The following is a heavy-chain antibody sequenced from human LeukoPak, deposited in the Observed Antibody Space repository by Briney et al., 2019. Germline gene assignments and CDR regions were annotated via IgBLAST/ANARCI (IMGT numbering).Heavy chain of an antibody. CDR2: INPNSGGA. D-gene: IGHD3-10*01. CDR1: GYTFTDSY. Sequence: ASVTVSCKASGYTFTDSYIHWVRQAPGQGLEWMGWINPNSGGANFAQKFQGRVTMTRDTSITTAYMELSGLRSDDTAVYYCTRSRAFDYWGQGTLVTVSS. J-gene: IGHJ4*02. CDR3: TRSRAFDY. V-gene: IGHV1-2*02.